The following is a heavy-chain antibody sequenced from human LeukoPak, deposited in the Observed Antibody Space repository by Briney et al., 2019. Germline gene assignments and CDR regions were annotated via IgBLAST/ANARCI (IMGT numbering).Heavy chain of an antibody. CDR2: INHSGST. D-gene: IGHD6-19*01. V-gene: IGHV4-34*01. Sequence: SETLSLTCAIYGGSFSAHYWSWIRQPPGKGLEWIGEINHSGSTSYNPSLKSRVTISIDTSKNQFSLKLSSVTAADTAVYYCATSGWYLLPGVYWGQGTLVTVSS. CDR1: GGSFSAHY. J-gene: IGHJ4*02. CDR3: ATSGWYLLPGVY.